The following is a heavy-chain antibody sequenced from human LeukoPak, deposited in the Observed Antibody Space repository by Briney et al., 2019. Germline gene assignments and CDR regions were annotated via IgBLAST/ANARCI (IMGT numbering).Heavy chain of an antibody. J-gene: IGHJ4*02. CDR1: GASFSSGDQY. CDR2: IHPSGRL. CDR3: SRGLDSRKLGY. Sequence: SETLSLTCTVSGASFSSGDQYCNWIRQSPGKGLEWIGSIHPSGRLYNTPSLESRVTISIATSKNQFSLNLNSVTAADTAVYFCSRGLDSRKLGYWGQGTLVTVSS. D-gene: IGHD3-22*01. V-gene: IGHV4-31*03.